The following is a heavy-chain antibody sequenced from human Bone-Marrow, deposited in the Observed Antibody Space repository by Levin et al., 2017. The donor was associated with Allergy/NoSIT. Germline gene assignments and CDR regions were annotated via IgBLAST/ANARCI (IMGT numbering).Heavy chain of an antibody. D-gene: IGHD2-15*01. V-gene: IGHV3-74*01. J-gene: IGHJ4*02. CDR3: TDIGQDY. Sequence: PSETLSLTCAASGFTFSNNWMNWVRQTPGKGLVWVSHINSDGSSTSYADSVKGRFTISRDNAKNTLYLQMNSLKVEDTAVYYCTDIGQDYWGQGTLVTVSS. CDR1: GFTFSNNW. CDR2: INSDGSST.